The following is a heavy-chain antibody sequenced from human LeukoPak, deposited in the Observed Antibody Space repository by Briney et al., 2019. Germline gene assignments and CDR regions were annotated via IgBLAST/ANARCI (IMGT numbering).Heavy chain of an antibody. CDR2: IIPILGIA. D-gene: IGHD4-17*01. J-gene: IGHJ3*02. V-gene: IGHV1-69*04. Sequence: SVKVSCKASGGTFSSYAISWVRLAPGQGLEWMGRIIPILGIANYAQKFQGRVTITADKSTSTAYMELSSLRSEDTAVYYCARSPKAMTTVTKGGAFDIWGQGTMVTVSS. CDR3: ARSPKAMTTVTKGGAFDI. CDR1: GGTFSSYA.